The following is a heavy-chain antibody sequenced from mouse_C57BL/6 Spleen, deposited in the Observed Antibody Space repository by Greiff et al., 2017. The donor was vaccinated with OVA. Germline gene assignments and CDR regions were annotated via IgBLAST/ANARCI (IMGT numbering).Heavy chain of an antibody. CDR2: IRLKSDNYAT. Sequence: EVKLMESGGGLVQPGGSMKLSCVASGFTFSNYWMNWVRQSPEKGLEWVAQIRLKSDNYATHYAESVKGRFTISRDDSKSSVYLQMNNLRAEDTGIYYCTATTVVAYFDYWGQGTTLTVSS. J-gene: IGHJ2*01. CDR1: GFTFSNYW. V-gene: IGHV6-3*01. D-gene: IGHD1-1*01. CDR3: TATTVVAYFDY.